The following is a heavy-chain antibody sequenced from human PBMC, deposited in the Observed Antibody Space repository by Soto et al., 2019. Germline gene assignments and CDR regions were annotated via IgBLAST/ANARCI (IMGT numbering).Heavy chain of an antibody. CDR3: ARHKSPVSLLDH. CDR1: GDSISPYY. J-gene: IGHJ4*02. Sequence: SETLSLTCTVSGDSISPYYWSWIRQPPGKGLEWIGFIYSFGSTNYNASLESRVTMSVDTSKNQVSLKLTSVTAADTAVYYCARHKSPVSLLDHWGQGILVTVSS. CDR2: IYSFGST. V-gene: IGHV4-59*08.